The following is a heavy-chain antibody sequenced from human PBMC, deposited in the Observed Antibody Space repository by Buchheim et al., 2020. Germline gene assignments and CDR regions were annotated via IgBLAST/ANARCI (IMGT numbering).Heavy chain of an antibody. J-gene: IGHJ4*02. CDR1: GFSFSSYS. D-gene: IGHD3-3*01. Sequence: EVHLVESGGGLAQPGGSLRISCAASGFSFSSYSMNWVRQAPGKGLEWVSYISSGSGSGFYADSVKGRFTISRDNAENSVYLQMNSLRVEDTAVYFCARGDDCWSTAYDFWGQGTL. CDR3: ARGDDCWSTAYDF. CDR2: ISSGSGSG. V-gene: IGHV3-48*01.